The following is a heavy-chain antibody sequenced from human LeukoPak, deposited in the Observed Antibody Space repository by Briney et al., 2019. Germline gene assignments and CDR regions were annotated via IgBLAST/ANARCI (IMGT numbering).Heavy chain of an antibody. D-gene: IGHD6-6*01. J-gene: IGHJ4*02. CDR2: VYYTWST. Sequence: SETLSLTCSVSGGSVSNYYWRWIRQPPGKGLEWIGYVYYTWSTNYNPSLKSRVTMFEDKSKNQFSLRLYSVTVADTAVYYCARHFAYSSSSYFDYWGQGSLVTVSS. CDR3: ARHFAYSSSSYFDY. V-gene: IGHV4-59*08. CDR1: GGSVSNYY.